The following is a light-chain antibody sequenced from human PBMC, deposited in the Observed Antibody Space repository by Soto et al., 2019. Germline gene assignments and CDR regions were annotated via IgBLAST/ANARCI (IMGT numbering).Light chain of an antibody. J-gene: IGKJ1*01. CDR1: QSVSSSY. CDR3: QQYGNSWT. CDR2: GAS. Sequence: EIVLTQSPGTLSLSPGERATLSCRASQSVSSSYLAWYQQKPGQAPRLLIYGASSRATGIPDRFSGSGSGTYFTLTISRLEPEDFAVYYCQQYGNSWTFGPGTKVEIK. V-gene: IGKV3-20*01.